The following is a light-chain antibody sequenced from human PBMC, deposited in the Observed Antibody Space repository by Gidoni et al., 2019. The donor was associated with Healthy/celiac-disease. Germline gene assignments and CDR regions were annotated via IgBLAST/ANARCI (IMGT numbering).Light chain of an antibody. CDR3: QQYNNWPRT. CDR2: VAS. CDR1: QSISSN. V-gene: IGKV3-15*01. Sequence: EIVLTQSPANRSVSPGERAPLPCRASQSISSNVAWYQQKPGQAPRLLIYVASTRATGIPASFSGIGSGTDFTLTISSLQSEDFAVYYCQQYNNWPRTFGGGTKVEIK. J-gene: IGKJ4*01.